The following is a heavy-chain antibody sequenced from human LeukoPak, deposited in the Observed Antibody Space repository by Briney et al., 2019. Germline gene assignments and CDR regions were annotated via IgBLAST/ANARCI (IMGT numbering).Heavy chain of an antibody. J-gene: IGHJ5*02. CDR2: ISAYNGNT. CDR1: GYTFTSYG. V-gene: IGHV1-18*01. Sequence: ASVKVSCKASGYTFTSYGISWVRQAPGQGLEWMGWISAYNGNTNYAQKLQGRVTMTTDTSTSTAYMELRSLRSEDTAVYYCARRGYCSSTSCQNWFDPWGQGTLVTVSS. D-gene: IGHD2-2*01. CDR3: ARRGYCSSTSCQNWFDP.